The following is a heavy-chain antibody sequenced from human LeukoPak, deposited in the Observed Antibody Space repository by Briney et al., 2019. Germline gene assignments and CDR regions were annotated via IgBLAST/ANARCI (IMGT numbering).Heavy chain of an antibody. D-gene: IGHD2-15*01. V-gene: IGHV4-39*01. J-gene: IGHJ6*03. CDR2: ICYSGST. Sequence: SETLSLTCTVSGGSISRRSYYWGWIPQPPGKGLEWFGIICYSGSTYSNPSLRRRVTISVDTSKNQFSLKLSSVTAADTAVYYCASFYCSGGSCYQYYYYYYMDVWGKGTTVTISS. CDR3: ASFYCSGGSCYQYYYYYYMDV. CDR1: GGSISRRSYY.